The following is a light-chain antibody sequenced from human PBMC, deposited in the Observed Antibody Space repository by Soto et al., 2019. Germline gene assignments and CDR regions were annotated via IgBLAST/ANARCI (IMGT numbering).Light chain of an antibody. Sequence: ERVRTPFPDNLSVSPGDRATLSCRASQSVSSNLAWYQQRPGQAPRLLIYGASTRATGIPARFSGSGSGTEFTLTISSLQSEDLAVYYCQQYTKWAPETLAQGTKVDIK. CDR2: GAS. CDR3: QQYTKWAPET. CDR1: QSVSSN. V-gene: IGKV3-15*01. J-gene: IGKJ1*01.